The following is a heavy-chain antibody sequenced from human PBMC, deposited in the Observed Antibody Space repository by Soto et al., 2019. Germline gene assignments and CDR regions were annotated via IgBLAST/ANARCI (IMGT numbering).Heavy chain of an antibody. CDR1: SGSISSSNW. V-gene: IGHV4-4*02. Sequence: QVQLQESGPGLVKPSGTLSLTCAVSSGSISSSNWWSWVRQPPGKGLEWIGEIYHSGSTNYNPSLKSRVTISVDKSKNQFSLKLSSVTAADTAVYYCARAIYSSSTLDYMDVWGKGTTVTVSS. J-gene: IGHJ6*03. CDR2: IYHSGST. CDR3: ARAIYSSSTLDYMDV. D-gene: IGHD6-13*01.